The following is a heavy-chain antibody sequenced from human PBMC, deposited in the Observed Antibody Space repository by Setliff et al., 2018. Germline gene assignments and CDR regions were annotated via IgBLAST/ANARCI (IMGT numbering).Heavy chain of an antibody. CDR2: ISSDSRTT. V-gene: IGHV3-48*01. CDR3: AKDRGRFTSPFSTMKDY. J-gene: IGHJ4*02. D-gene: IGHD3-22*01. Sequence: PGGSLRLSCAASGITFRTYSLNWVRQAPGRGLEWISFISSDSRTTYYADSVKGRFTISRDNAKNTLDLQMNSLRAEDTAVYYCAKDRGRFTSPFSTMKDYWGQGTLVTVSS. CDR1: GITFRTYS.